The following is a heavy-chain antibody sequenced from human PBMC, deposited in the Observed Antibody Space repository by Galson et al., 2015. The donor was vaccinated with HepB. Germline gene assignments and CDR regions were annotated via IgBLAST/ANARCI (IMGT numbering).Heavy chain of an antibody. D-gene: IGHD3-22*01. CDR2: ISAYNGNT. Sequence: SVKVSCKASGYTFTSYGISWVRQAPGQGLEWMGWISAYNGNTNYAQKLQGRVTMTTDTSTSTAYMELRSLRSDDTAVYYCARDIGYYYDSSGYYHHYWGQGTLVTVSS. V-gene: IGHV1-18*04. CDR1: GYTFTSYG. J-gene: IGHJ4*02. CDR3: ARDIGYYYDSSGYYHHY.